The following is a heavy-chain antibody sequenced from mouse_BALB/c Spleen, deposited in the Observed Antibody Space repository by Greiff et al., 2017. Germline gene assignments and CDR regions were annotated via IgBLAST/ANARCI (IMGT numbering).Heavy chain of an antibody. CDR2: INPSTGYT. CDR3: ARGITTVVATRAMDY. Sequence: QVQLKQSGAELAKPGASVKMSCKASGYTFTSYWMHWVKQRPGQGLEWIGYINPSTGYTEYNQKFKDKATLTADKSSSTAYMQLSSLTSEDSAVYYCARGITTVVATRAMDYWGQGTSVTVSS. D-gene: IGHD1-1*01. CDR1: GYTFTSYW. J-gene: IGHJ4*01. V-gene: IGHV1-7*01.